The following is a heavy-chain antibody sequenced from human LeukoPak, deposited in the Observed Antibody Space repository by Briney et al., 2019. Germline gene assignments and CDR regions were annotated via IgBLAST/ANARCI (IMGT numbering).Heavy chain of an antibody. V-gene: IGHV3-11*01. CDR3: ARATYDSSAVDAFDI. CDR2: TSTAGNTI. D-gene: IGHD3-22*01. J-gene: IGHJ3*02. CDR1: GFTFRDYF. Sequence: GGSLRLSCAATGFTFRDYFMSWIRQAPGKRLEWVAYTSTAGNTIYYADSMKGRFTISRDNAKNSLYLQMNTLRAEDTAVYYCARATYDSSAVDAFDIWGQGTMVTVSP.